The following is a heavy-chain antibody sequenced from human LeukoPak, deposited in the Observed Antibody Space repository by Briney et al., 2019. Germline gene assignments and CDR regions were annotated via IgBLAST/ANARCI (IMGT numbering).Heavy chain of an antibody. V-gene: IGHV1-46*01. CDR2: INPNGDGTT. CDR3: ARVGLSSGPFDY. Sequence: ASVKVSCKASGYTFTNYYMHWVRQAPGQGLEWVGVINPNGDGTTSYARKFQGRVTMTRDMSTSTVYIELSRLRSEDAAIYYCARVGLSSGPFDYWGQGTLVTVSS. CDR1: GYTFTNYY. J-gene: IGHJ4*02. D-gene: IGHD3-22*01.